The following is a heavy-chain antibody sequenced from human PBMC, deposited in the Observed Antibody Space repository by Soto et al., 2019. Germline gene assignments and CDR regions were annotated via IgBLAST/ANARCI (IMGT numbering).Heavy chain of an antibody. CDR3: AKGSIEYSASIDY. Sequence: EVQLLESGGGLVQPGESLRLSCEASGFSFSSYAMIWVRKAPGKGLEWVSVISGSGGSSYFADSVKGRFTISRDNSKNMLHLEMSGLRAEDTAIYFCAKGSIEYSASIDYWGQGTLVIVSS. J-gene: IGHJ4*02. D-gene: IGHD4-4*01. CDR1: GFSFSSYA. CDR2: ISGSGGSS. V-gene: IGHV3-23*01.